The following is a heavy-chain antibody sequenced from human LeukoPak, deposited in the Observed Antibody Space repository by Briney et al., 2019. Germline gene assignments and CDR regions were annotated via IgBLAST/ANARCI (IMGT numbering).Heavy chain of an antibody. J-gene: IGHJ4*02. CDR3: ARDRRVSGFDY. CDR2: LSSSGGST. Sequence: GGSLRLSCAASGFTFSSYAMSWVRQAPGKGLEWVSALSSSGGSTYYADSVKGRFTISRDNSKNTLYLQMNSLRAEDTAVYYCARDRRVSGFDYWGQGTLVTVSS. CDR1: GFTFSSYA. V-gene: IGHV3-23*01.